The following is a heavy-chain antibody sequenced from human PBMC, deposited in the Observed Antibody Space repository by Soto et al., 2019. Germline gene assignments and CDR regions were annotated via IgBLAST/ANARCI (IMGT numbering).Heavy chain of an antibody. CDR1: GGSFSCYY. V-gene: IGHV4-34*01. CDR3: ARGRPLXTIFGVVIIRDVGCFDP. CDR2: INHSGST. Sequence: SETLSLTCAVYGGSFSCYYWNWIRQPPGKGLELMGEINHSGSTNYNPSLNSRVTISVDTSKNQFSLKLSSVTAAHTAVYYCARGRPLXTIFGVVIIRDVGCFDPWGQGTLVTVSS. J-gene: IGHJ5*02. D-gene: IGHD3-3*01.